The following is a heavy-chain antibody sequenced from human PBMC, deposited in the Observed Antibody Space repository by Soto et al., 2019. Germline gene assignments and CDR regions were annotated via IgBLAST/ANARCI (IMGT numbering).Heavy chain of an antibody. CDR2: IYSDGGT. Sequence: VHLVESGGGLVQPGGSLRLSCAASGFTVSSNYISWVRQAPGKGLEWVSVIYSDGGTHYADSLKGRFTISRDNSKNTMYLQMNSLRAEDTAVYYCARASYYFYYYMDVWGKGTTVTVSS. CDR3: ARASYYFYYYMDV. V-gene: IGHV3-66*01. J-gene: IGHJ6*03. CDR1: GFTVSSNY.